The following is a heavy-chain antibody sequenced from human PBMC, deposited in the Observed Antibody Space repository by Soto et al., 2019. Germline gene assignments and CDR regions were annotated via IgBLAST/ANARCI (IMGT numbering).Heavy chain of an antibody. D-gene: IGHD6-13*01. J-gene: IGHJ4*02. Sequence: EVQLLESGGGLVQPGGSLRLSCAASGFTFSSYAMSWVRQAPGKGLEWVSAISGSGGSTYYADSVKGRFTISRDNSKNTLYLQMNSLRAEDTAVYYCAADPRGSSWYTLGDYWGQGTLVTVSS. CDR2: ISGSGGST. CDR3: AADPRGSSWYTLGDY. CDR1: GFTFSSYA. V-gene: IGHV3-23*01.